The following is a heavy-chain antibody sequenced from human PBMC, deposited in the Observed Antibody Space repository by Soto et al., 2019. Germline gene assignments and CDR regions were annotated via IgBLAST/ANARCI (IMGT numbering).Heavy chain of an antibody. CDR2: IYYSGST. J-gene: IGHJ5*02. Sequence: PSETLSLTCTVSGCSISSSSYYWGWIRQPPGKGLEWIGSIYYSGSTYYNPSPKSRVTISVDTSKNQFSLKLSSVTAADTAVYYCARHQSHSSSYVDPWGQGTLVTVSS. V-gene: IGHV4-39*01. CDR3: ARHQSHSSSYVDP. CDR1: GCSISSSSYY. D-gene: IGHD6-13*01.